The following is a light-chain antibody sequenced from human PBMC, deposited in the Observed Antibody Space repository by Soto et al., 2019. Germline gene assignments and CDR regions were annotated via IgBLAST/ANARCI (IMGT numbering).Light chain of an antibody. CDR1: QSVGIH. CDR2: AAS. V-gene: IGKV3-15*01. CDR3: LQYYSWPLT. Sequence: EIVLTQSPATLSVSPGETATLSCRASQSVGIHLAWFQQKPGQPPRLLIYAASTRATGIPARFSGSGSGTELNLTVSSLQSEDFAVYFCLQYYSWPLTFGPGTKVDLK. J-gene: IGKJ3*01.